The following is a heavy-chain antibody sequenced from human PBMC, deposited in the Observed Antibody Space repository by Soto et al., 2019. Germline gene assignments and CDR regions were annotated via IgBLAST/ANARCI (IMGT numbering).Heavy chain of an antibody. CDR3: AKNLGVRGALLDY. J-gene: IGHJ4*02. Sequence: SETLSLTCTVSGGSISSYYWSWIRQPPGKGLEWIGYIYYSGSTNYNPSLKSRVTISVDTSKNQFSLKLSSVTAADTAVYYCAKNLGVRGALLDYWGQGTLVTVSS. D-gene: IGHD3-10*01. CDR2: IYYSGST. CDR1: GGSISSYY. V-gene: IGHV4-59*01.